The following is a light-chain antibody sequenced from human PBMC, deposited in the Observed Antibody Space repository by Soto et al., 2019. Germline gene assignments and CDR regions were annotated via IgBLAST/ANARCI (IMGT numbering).Light chain of an antibody. V-gene: IGKV3-11*01. CDR2: DAS. CDR3: EHGSNWMYS. Sequence: EIVLTQSPATLSLSPGERATLSCRASQSVSSYLAWYQQKPGQAPRLLIYDASNRATGIPGRFSGSGSGTDFTLTISSLEPEDLAVYYGEHGSNWMYSFGQGTKLEIK. CDR1: QSVSSY. J-gene: IGKJ2*01.